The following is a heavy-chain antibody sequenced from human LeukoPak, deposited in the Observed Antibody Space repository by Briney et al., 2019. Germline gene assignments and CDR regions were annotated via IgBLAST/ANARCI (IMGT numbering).Heavy chain of an antibody. V-gene: IGHV3-23*01. CDR2: ISGSGGST. D-gene: IGHD6-19*01. CDR1: GFTVSSNY. J-gene: IGHJ6*02. CDR3: ANVVTGTTYYYYYGMDV. Sequence: GGSLRLSCAASGFTVSSNYMSWVRQAPGKGLEWVSAISGSGGSTYYADSVKGRFTISRDNSKNTLYLQMNSLRAEDTAVYYCANVVTGTTYYYYYGMDVWGQGTTVTVSS.